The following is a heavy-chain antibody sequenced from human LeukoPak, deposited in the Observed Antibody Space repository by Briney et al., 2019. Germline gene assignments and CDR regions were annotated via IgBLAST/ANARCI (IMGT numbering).Heavy chain of an antibody. J-gene: IGHJ4*02. Sequence: LTGGSLRLSCAASGFTFSSYEMNWVRQARGKGLEWVSYISSSGSTIYYADSVKGRFTISRDNAKNSLYLQMNSLRAEDTAVYYCARDTPETIVGATYWGQGTLVTVSS. CDR1: GFTFSSYE. CDR3: ARDTPETIVGATY. V-gene: IGHV3-48*03. D-gene: IGHD1-26*01. CDR2: ISSSGSTI.